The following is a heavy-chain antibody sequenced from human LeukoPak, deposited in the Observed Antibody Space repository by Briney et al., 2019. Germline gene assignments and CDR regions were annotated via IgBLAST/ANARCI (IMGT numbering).Heavy chain of an antibody. CDR1: GGSFSGYY. D-gene: IGHD3-22*01. CDR3: ARQYDSSGYYYFDY. Sequence: SETLSLTCAVYGGSFSGYYWSWIRQPPGKGLEWIGEINHSGSTNYNPSLKSRVTISVDTSKNQFSRKLSSVTAADTAVYYCARQYDSSGYYYFDYWGQGTLVTVSS. V-gene: IGHV4-34*01. J-gene: IGHJ4*02. CDR2: INHSGST.